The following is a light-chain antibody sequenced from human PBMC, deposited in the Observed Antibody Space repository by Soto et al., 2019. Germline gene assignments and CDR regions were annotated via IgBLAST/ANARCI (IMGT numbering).Light chain of an antibody. V-gene: IGLV1-47*02. CDR1: NSNIGTHY. J-gene: IGLJ2*01. CDR2: ANH. CDR3: AVWDAGLNGPGVI. Sequence: QSAVTQPPSVSATPGQTITISCSGSNSNIGTHYVYWYQQVSGSAPKLVILANHQRPSGVPDRFSGSKSGTSATLAISGLRSEDEAEYYCAVWDAGLNGPGVIFGGGTKVTVL.